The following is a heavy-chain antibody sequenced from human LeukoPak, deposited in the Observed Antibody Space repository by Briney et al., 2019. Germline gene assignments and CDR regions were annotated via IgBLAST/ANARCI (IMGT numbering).Heavy chain of an antibody. V-gene: IGHV3-48*02. Sequence: GGSLRLSCAASGFTFSSYSMNWVRQAPGKGLEWVSYISSSSSTIYYADSVKGRFTISRDNAKNSLYLQMNSLRDEDTAVYYCASVAVVIAYYYYGMDVWGQGTTVTVSS. J-gene: IGHJ6*02. CDR2: ISSSSSTI. CDR1: GFTFSSYS. D-gene: IGHD2-21*01. CDR3: ASVAVVIAYYYYGMDV.